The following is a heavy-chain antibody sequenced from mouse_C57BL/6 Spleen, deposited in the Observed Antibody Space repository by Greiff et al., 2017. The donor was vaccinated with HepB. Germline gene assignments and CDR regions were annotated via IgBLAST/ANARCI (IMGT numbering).Heavy chain of an antibody. D-gene: IGHD2-1*01. Sequence: VQLQQPGAELVKPGASVKMSCKASGYTFTSYWITWVKQRPGQGLEWIGDIYPGSGSTNYNEKFKSKATLTVDTSSSTAYMQLRSLTSEDSAVYYCARDYYGNSAWFAYWGQGTLVTVSA. CDR1: GYTFTSYW. CDR3: ARDYYGNSAWFAY. CDR2: IYPGSGST. J-gene: IGHJ3*01. V-gene: IGHV1-55*01.